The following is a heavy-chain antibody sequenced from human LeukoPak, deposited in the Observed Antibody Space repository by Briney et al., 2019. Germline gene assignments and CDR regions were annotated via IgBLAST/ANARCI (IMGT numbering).Heavy chain of an antibody. CDR3: ARMDSSGWSDALDI. CDR2: IKQDGSEK. D-gene: IGHD6-19*01. J-gene: IGHJ3*02. Sequence: GGSLRLSCAASGFTFSSYWMSWVRQAPGKGLEWVANIKQDGSEKYYVDSVKGRFTISRDNAKNSLYLQMNSLRAEDTAVYYCARMDSSGWSDALDIWGQGTMVTVSS. CDR1: GFTFSSYW. V-gene: IGHV3-7*01.